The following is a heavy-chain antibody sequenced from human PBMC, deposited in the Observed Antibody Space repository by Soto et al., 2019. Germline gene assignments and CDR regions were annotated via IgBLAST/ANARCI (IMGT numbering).Heavy chain of an antibody. V-gene: IGHV4-59*01. CDR1: GGSIRSYY. Sequence: SETLSLTCTVSGGSIRSYYWSWIRQPPGKGLEWIGYIYYSGSTNYNPSLKSRVTISVDTSKNQFSLKLSSVTAADTAVYYCAREITMIVGNHAFDIWGQGTMVTVSS. D-gene: IGHD3-22*01. CDR3: AREITMIVGNHAFDI. J-gene: IGHJ3*02. CDR2: IYYSGST.